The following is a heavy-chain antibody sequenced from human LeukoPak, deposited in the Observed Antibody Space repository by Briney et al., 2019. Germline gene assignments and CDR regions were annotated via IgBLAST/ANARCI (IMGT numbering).Heavy chain of an antibody. CDR3: ARHQGIYNHRIIDS. V-gene: IGHV1-18*01. J-gene: IGHJ4*02. CDR1: GYTFSSYG. Sequence: GASLKVSCKASGYTFSSYGISWVRQAPGQGLEWMGWISAYNGNTNFAQKFQGRVTMTTDTSTSTASMELRSLRSDDTAVYYCARHQGIYNHRIIDSWGQGTLVTVSS. CDR2: ISAYNGNT. D-gene: IGHD5-12*01.